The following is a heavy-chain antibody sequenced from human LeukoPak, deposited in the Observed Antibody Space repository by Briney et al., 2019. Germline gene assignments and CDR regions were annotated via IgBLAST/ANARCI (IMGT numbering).Heavy chain of an antibody. V-gene: IGHV3-30*18. CDR3: AKDLAAAAGTFDY. J-gene: IGHJ4*02. D-gene: IGHD6-13*01. CDR1: GLTFSSYG. Sequence: GGSLRLSCAASGLTFSSYGMHWVRQAPGKGLEWVAVISYDGSNKYYADSVKGRFTISRDNSKNTLYLQMNSLRAEDTAVYYCAKDLAAAAGTFDYWGQGTLVTVSS. CDR2: ISYDGSNK.